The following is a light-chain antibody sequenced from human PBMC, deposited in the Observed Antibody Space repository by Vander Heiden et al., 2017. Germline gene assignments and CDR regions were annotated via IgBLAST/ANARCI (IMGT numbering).Light chain of an antibody. CDR1: KLGDKY. Sequence: SSELTPPPSVSVSPGQTASITCSGDKLGDKYACWYQQKPGQSPVLVIYQDSKRPSGIPERFSGSNSGNTATLTISGTQAVDEADYYCQAWDSSTVVFGGGTKLTVL. V-gene: IGLV3-1*01. J-gene: IGLJ2*01. CDR3: QAWDSSTVV. CDR2: QDS.